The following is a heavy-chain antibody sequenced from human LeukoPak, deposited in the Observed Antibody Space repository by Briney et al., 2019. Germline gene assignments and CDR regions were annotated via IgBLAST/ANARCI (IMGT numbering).Heavy chain of an antibody. CDR3: VKERSTTGYFDF. J-gene: IGHJ4*02. CDR1: GFTFDDYA. CDR2: ISWNSRSI. Sequence: PGGSLRLSCAASGFTFDDYAMHWVRQAPGKGLDWVAAISWNSRSINYADSVKGRFTISRDNAKNSLYLQMNSLRTEDTAFYYCVKERSTTGYFDFWGQGTLVTVSS. D-gene: IGHD1-1*01. V-gene: IGHV3-9*01.